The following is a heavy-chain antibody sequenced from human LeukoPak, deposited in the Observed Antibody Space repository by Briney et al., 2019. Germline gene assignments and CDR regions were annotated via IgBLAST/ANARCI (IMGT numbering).Heavy chain of an antibody. CDR2: IKTKTDGGTT. V-gene: IGHV3-15*01. J-gene: IGHJ4*02. CDR1: GFTFSNAW. D-gene: IGHD5-24*01. CDR3: TTVERWLLSSSPY. Sequence: GGSLRLSCAASGFTFSNAWMSWVRQAPGKGLEWVGRIKTKTDGGTTDYAASVKGRFTISRDDSKNTLYLQMNSLITEDTAVYYCTTVERWLLSSSPYWGQGTLVTVSS.